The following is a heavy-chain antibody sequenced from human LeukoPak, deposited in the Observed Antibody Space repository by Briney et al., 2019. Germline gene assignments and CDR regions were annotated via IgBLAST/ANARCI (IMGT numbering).Heavy chain of an antibody. Sequence: SQTLSLTCTVSGGSITSAGDYWSWIRQPAGKGLEWIGRIYTSGTTNYNPSLNSRVTISVDTSKNQLSLKLGSVTAADTAVYYCARSRPRDSSGKGLYYFDYWGQGTLVTVSA. D-gene: IGHD3-22*01. CDR2: IYTSGTT. V-gene: IGHV4-61*02. J-gene: IGHJ4*02. CDR1: GGSITSAGDY. CDR3: ARSRPRDSSGKGLYYFDY.